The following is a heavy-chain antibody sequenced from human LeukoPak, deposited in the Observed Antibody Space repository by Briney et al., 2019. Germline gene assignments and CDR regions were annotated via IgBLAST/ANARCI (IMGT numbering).Heavy chain of an antibody. V-gene: IGHV1-2*02. CDR1: GYTFTGNY. CDR2: INPNSGGT. J-gene: IGHJ4*02. Sequence: GASVKVSCKASGYTFTGNYIHWVRQAPGQGLEWMGWINPNSGGTNYAQKFQGRVTMTRDTSISTAYMELSRLRSDDTAVYYCATPMIPPSGYCSSTSCYKGDYWGQGTLVTVSS. CDR3: ATPMIPPSGYCSSTSCYKGDY. D-gene: IGHD2-2*02.